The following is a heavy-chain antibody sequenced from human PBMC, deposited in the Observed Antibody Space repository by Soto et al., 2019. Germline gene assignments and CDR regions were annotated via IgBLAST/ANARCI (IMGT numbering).Heavy chain of an antibody. CDR1: GGSISCSIYY. J-gene: IGHJ3*01. CDR3: ATPVSSGYQGLEV. Sequence: SETLSLTCTVSGGSISCSIYYWAWIRQPPGKGLEWIGSIYSSGTTYYNPSLRSRVTISVDTSKNQFSLKLNSVTAADTAVHYCATPVSSGYQGLEVWGQGTMVTVSS. CDR2: IYSSGTT. D-gene: IGHD3-22*01. V-gene: IGHV4-39*01.